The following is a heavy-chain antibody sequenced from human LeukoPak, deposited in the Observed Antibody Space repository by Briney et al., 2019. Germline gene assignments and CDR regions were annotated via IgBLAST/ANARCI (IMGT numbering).Heavy chain of an antibody. V-gene: IGHV3-20*04. CDR1: GFTFDDYG. D-gene: IGHD3-22*01. J-gene: IGHJ4*02. CDR3: ARGRYSSGYYYFDY. CDR2: INWNGGST. Sequence: GGSLRLSCAASGFTFDDYGMSWVRRAPGKGLEWVSGINWNGGSTGYADSVKGRSTISRDNAKNSLYLQMNSLRAEDTALYYCARGRYSSGYYYFDYWGQGTLVTVSS.